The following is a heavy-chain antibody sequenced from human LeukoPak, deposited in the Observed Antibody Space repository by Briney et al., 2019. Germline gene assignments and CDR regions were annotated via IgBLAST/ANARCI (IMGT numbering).Heavy chain of an antibody. Sequence: GGSLRLSCAASGFTSSSYSMNWVRQAPGKGLEWVSSISSSSTYIYYVDSVKGRFTISRDNAKNSLYLQMNSLRAEDTAVYFCASNYYDSGSYLYYFDNWGQGTLVTVSS. CDR1: GFTSSSYS. CDR2: ISSSSTYI. D-gene: IGHD3-10*01. V-gene: IGHV3-21*01. J-gene: IGHJ4*02. CDR3: ASNYYDSGSYLYYFDN.